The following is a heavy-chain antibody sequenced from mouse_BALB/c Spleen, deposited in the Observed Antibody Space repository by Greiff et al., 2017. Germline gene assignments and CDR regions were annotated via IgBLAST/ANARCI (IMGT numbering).Heavy chain of an antibody. CDR2: ISNLAYSI. CDR3: ARTGGNSYYYAMDY. CDR1: GFTFSDYG. J-gene: IGHJ4*01. V-gene: IGHV5-15*02. D-gene: IGHD2-1*01. Sequence: EVQGVESGGGLVQPGGSRKLSCAASGFTFSDYGMAWVRQAPGKGPEWVAFISNLAYSIYYADTVTGRFTISRENAKNTLYLEMSSLRSEDTAMYYCARTGGNSYYYAMDYWGQGTSVTVSS.